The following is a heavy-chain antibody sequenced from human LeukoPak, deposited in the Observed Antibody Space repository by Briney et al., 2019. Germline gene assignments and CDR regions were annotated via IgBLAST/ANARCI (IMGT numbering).Heavy chain of an antibody. CDR1: GGSISSYY. J-gene: IGHJ3*02. Sequence: PSETLPLTCTVSGGSISSYYWSWIRQPPGKGLEWIGNIHYSGSTNYNPSLKSRVTISVDTSKNQFSLKLSSVTAADTAVYYCARVFEVGASIIYAFDIWGQGTMVTVSS. D-gene: IGHD1-26*01. V-gene: IGHV4-59*01. CDR2: IHYSGST. CDR3: ARVFEVGASIIYAFDI.